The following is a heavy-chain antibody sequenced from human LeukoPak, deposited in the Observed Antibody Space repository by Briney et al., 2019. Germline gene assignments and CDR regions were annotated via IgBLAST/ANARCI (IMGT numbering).Heavy chain of an antibody. J-gene: IGHJ5*02. Sequence: PSETLSLTCTVSGGSISSYYWSWIRQPAGKGLEWIGRIYTSGSTYYNPSLKSRVTISVDTSKNQFSLKPSSVTAADTAVYYCARDIGVGYDFWSGYYPLNWFDPWGQGTLVTVSS. CDR1: GGSISSYY. V-gene: IGHV4-4*07. D-gene: IGHD3-3*01. CDR2: IYTSGST. CDR3: ARDIGVGYDFWSGYYPLNWFDP.